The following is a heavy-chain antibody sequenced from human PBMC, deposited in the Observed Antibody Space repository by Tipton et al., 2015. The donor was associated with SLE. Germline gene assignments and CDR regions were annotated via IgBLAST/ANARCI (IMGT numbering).Heavy chain of an antibody. CDR1: GGSFSRYY. CDR3: ARSEGFQLLFQFLEH. V-gene: IGHV4-59*08. CDR2: IYYTGTT. Sequence: TLSLTCTISGGSFSRYYWNWVRQPPGKGLEWIGYIYYTGTTNYSPSLESRVTISVDPSKNQFSLSLRSVTAADTAVYYCARSEGFQLLFQFLEHWGQGTPVTVSS. D-gene: IGHD3-16*02. J-gene: IGHJ1*01.